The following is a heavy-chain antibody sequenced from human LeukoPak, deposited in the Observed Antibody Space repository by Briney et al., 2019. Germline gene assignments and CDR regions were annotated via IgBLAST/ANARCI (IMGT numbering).Heavy chain of an antibody. J-gene: IGHJ6*03. V-gene: IGHV1-2*02. D-gene: IGHD6-13*01. CDR2: INPNSWGT. Sequence: GASVKVSCKASGYTFTGYYIHWVRQAPGQGLEWMGWINPNSWGTNYAQKFQGRVTLNRDTSISTAYMELSRLRSDETAVYYCARDNVIAAGAENYYYYYMDVWGKGTTVTISS. CDR3: ARDNVIAAGAENYYYYYMDV. CDR1: GYTFTGYY.